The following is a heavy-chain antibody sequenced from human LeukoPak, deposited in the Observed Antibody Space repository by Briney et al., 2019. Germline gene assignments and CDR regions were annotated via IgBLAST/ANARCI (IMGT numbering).Heavy chain of an antibody. Sequence: GGSLRLSCAASGFTFSSSAMSWVRQAPGKGLEWVSAISNNGGYTYYADSVQGRFTISRDNSKSTLCLQMNSLRAEDTAVYYCAKGGNYDFWSGPDYWGQGTLVTVSS. V-gene: IGHV3-23*01. CDR2: ISNNGGYT. D-gene: IGHD3-3*01. J-gene: IGHJ4*02. CDR3: AKGGNYDFWSGPDY. CDR1: GFTFSSSA.